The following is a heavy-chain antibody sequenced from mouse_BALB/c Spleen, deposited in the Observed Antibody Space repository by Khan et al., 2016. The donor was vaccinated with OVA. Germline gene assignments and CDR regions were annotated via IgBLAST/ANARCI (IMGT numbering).Heavy chain of an antibody. J-gene: IGHJ3*01. CDR2: IYPGNTDT. CDR3: KRWGYWFAY. CDR1: GYTFTSYW. D-gene: IGHD3-1*01. Sequence: VQLQQSGTVLARPGASVKMSCTASGYTFTSYWMHWVKQRPGQGLEWIGAIYPGNTDTNYNQQFKGKAKLTAVTSTSTAYMELSSLTNEDSAVYHCKRWGYWFAYWGQGTLVTVSA. V-gene: IGHV1-5*01.